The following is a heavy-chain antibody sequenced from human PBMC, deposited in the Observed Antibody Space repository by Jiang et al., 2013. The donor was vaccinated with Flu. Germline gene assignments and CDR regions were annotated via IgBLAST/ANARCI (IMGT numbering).Heavy chain of an antibody. Sequence: SGAEVKEPGASVKVSCKPSGYTFTTYAVNWVRQAPGRGLEWMGWINTNTGNPKYAQGFTGRFVFSLDTSVSTAYLQISGLQAEDTGVYYCAGGGRAGSTGWYDYFEFWGQGVLVTVSS. CDR2: INTNTGNP. V-gene: IGHV7-4-1*02. D-gene: IGHD6-19*01. J-gene: IGHJ4*02. CDR1: GYTFTTYA. CDR3: AGGGRAGSTGWYDYFEF.